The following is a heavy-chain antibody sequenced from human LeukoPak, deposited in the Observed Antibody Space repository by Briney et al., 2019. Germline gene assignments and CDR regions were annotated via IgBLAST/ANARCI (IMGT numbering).Heavy chain of an antibody. Sequence: SVKVSCKASGGTFSSYAISWVRQAPGQGLEWMGGIIPIFGTANYAQKFQGRVTITADESTSTAYMELSSLRSEDTAVYYCAGEWGTAMVSFDYWGQGTLVTVSS. V-gene: IGHV1-69*13. CDR1: GGTFSSYA. CDR2: IIPIFGTA. J-gene: IGHJ4*02. CDR3: AGEWGTAMVSFDY. D-gene: IGHD5-18*01.